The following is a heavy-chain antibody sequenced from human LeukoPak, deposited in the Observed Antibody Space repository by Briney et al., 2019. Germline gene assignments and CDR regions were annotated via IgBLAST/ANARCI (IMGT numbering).Heavy chain of an antibody. CDR1: GGSIRSSYYY. D-gene: IGHD2-2*01. CDR2: IFYSGST. J-gene: IGHJ4*02. V-gene: IGHV4-39*01. CDR3: ARSVFLMIDAYDF. Sequence: SETLSLTCTVSGGSIRSSYYYWGWIRQPPGKGLEWIGTIFYSGSTYYNPSLKSRVTISVDTSKNQFSLKLSSVTAAETAIYYCARSVFLMIDAYDFWGQGTLVAVSS.